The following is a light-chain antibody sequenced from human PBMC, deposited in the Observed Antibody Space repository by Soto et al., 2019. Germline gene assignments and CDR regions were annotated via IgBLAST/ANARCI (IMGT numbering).Light chain of an antibody. V-gene: IGLV2-23*01. Sequence: QSALTQPASVSGSPGQSITISCTGTSSDVGSYNLVSWYQQHPGKAPKLMIYEGSKRPSGVPNRFSGSKSGNTASLTISGLQAEDEADYYCCSDASSVVFGGGTKLTVL. CDR3: CSDASSVV. J-gene: IGLJ2*01. CDR2: EGS. CDR1: SSDVGSYNL.